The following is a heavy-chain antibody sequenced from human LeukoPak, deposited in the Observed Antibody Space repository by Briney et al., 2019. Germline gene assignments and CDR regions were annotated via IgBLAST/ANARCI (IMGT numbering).Heavy chain of an antibody. CDR3: ARDLIGGNAYDY. Sequence: GGSLRLSCAASGFTFSSNSMNWVRQAPGKGLEWVSYITSGSGTIYYADSVKGRFTISRDNAKNSLYLQMNSLRAEDTAVYYCARDLIGGNAYDYWGQGALVTVSS. V-gene: IGHV3-48*01. CDR2: ITSGSGTI. CDR1: GFTFSSNS. D-gene: IGHD2-15*01. J-gene: IGHJ4*02.